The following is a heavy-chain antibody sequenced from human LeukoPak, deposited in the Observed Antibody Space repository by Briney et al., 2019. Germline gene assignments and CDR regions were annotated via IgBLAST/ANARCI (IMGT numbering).Heavy chain of an antibody. J-gene: IGHJ4*02. D-gene: IGHD4-17*01. CDR1: GGSFSGYY. Sequence: PSETLSLTCAVSGGSFSGYYWSWIRQPPGKGLEWIGEINHSGSTNYNPSLKSRVTMSVDTSTNHVSLKLTSVTAADTAVYFCARDPRYDYGDYGFDYWGQGTLVTVSS. CDR2: INHSGST. CDR3: ARDPRYDYGDYGFDY. V-gene: IGHV4-34*01.